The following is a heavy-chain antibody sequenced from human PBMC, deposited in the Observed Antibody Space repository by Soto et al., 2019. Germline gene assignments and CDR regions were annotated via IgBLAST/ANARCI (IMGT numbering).Heavy chain of an antibody. CDR2: ISAYNGNT. J-gene: IGHJ4*02. CDR1: GYTFTSYG. V-gene: IGHV1-18*01. Sequence: ASVKVSCKASGYTFTSYGISWVRQAPGQGLEWMGWISAYNGNTNYAQKLQGRVTMTTDTSTSTAYMELRSLRSDDTAVYYCAREWDDSGYDPRDCFDYWGQGTLVTVSS. D-gene: IGHD5-12*01. CDR3: AREWDDSGYDPRDCFDY.